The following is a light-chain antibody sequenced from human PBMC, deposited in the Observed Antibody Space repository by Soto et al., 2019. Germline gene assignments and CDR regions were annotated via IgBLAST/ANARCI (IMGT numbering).Light chain of an antibody. CDR2: GAS. CDR3: QQYNNWPPGIT. CDR1: QSVSSN. V-gene: IGKV3D-15*01. J-gene: IGKJ5*01. Sequence: EIVMTQSSATLSVSPGERATLSFSASQSVSSNLAWYQQKPGQAPRLLIYGASTRATGIPARFSGSGSGTEFTLTISSLQSEDFAVYYCQQYNNWPPGITFGQGTRLEIK.